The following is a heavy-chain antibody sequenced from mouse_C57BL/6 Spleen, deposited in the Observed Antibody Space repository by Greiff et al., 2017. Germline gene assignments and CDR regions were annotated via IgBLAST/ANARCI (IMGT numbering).Heavy chain of an antibody. Sequence: VQLQQPGAELVKPGASVKLSCKASGYTFTSYWMQWVKQRPGQGLEWIGVIDPYNGYTNYNQKFKGKATLTVDKSSSTAYMQLSSLTSEDSAVYYGARSDSTGYVAAYWGQGTLVTVSA. J-gene: IGHJ3*01. CDR3: ARSDSTGYVAAY. CDR1: GYTFTSYW. CDR2: IDPYNGYT. D-gene: IGHD3-2*02. V-gene: IGHV1-50*01.